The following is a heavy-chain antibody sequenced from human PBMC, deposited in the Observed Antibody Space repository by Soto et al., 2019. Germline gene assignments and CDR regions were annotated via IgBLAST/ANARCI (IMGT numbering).Heavy chain of an antibody. D-gene: IGHD2-15*01. Sequence: SETLSLTCTVSGAPITIDYWSWVRQAPGKGLEWIGYIYYSGSTTYNPSLKSRVTMSADTSKDQFSLKLNSVTAADTAVYYCARDAGGTYDHWGPAILVTAPQ. V-gene: IGHV4-59*01. CDR3: ARDAGGTYDH. J-gene: IGHJ4*01. CDR2: IYYSGST. CDR1: GAPITIDY.